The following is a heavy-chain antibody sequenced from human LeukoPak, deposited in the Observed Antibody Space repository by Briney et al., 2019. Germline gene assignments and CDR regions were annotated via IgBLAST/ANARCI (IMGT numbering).Heavy chain of an antibody. CDR1: GYTFTGYY. J-gene: IGHJ5*02. V-gene: IGHV1-2*06. Sequence: ASVKVSCKASGYTFTGYYMHWVRQAPGQGLEWMGRINPNSGGTNYAQKFQGRVTITRDTSASTAYMELSSLRSEDTAVYYCARRRGIAAAGTFDPWGQGTLVTVSS. CDR2: INPNSGGT. CDR3: ARRRGIAAAGTFDP. D-gene: IGHD6-13*01.